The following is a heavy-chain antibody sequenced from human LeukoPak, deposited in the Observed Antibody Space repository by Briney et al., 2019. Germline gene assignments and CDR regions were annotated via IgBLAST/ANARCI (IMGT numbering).Heavy chain of an antibody. CDR3: ARGRAYYDFWSGYSFFDY. CDR1: DGSISSGGYY. J-gene: IGHJ4*02. Sequence: SETLSLTCTVSDGSISSGGYYWSWIRQHPGKGLEWIGYIYYSGSTYYNPSLKSRVTISVDTSKNQFSLKLSSVTAADTAVYYCARGRAYYDFWSGYSFFDYWGQGTLVTVSS. CDR2: IYYSGST. V-gene: IGHV4-31*03. D-gene: IGHD3-3*01.